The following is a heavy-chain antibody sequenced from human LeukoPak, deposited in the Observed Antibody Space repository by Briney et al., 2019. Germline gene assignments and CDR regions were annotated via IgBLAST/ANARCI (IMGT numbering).Heavy chain of an antibody. CDR2: IDYSGST. CDR1: GGSITSSDYF. D-gene: IGHD3-10*01. V-gene: IGHV4-39*07. Sequence: SETLSLTCTVSGGSITSSDYFWGWIRQPPGKGLEWIGSIDYSGSTYYNPSLKSRVTISLDTSRNQFSLRLSSVTAADTALYYCARALLGHYYGSGSFDYWGQGTLVTVSS. J-gene: IGHJ4*02. CDR3: ARALLGHYYGSGSFDY.